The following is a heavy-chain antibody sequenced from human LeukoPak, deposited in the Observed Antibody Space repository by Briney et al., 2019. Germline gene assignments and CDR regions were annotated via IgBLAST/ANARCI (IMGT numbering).Heavy chain of an antibody. D-gene: IGHD6-13*01. CDR1: GGSISSYY. V-gene: IGHV4-59*01. Sequence: PSETLSLTCTVSGGSISSYYWSWIRQSPGQGLEWIGYIYDSGSTNYNPSLKSRVTISVDTSKNQFSLELSSVTAADTAVYYCASQGYSSSWYFDYWGQGTLVTVSS. CDR2: IYDSGST. J-gene: IGHJ4*02. CDR3: ASQGYSSSWYFDY.